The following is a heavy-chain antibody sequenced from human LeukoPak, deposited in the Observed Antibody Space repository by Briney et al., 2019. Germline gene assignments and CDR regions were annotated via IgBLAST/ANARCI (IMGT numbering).Heavy chain of an antibody. CDR1: GGTFSSYA. Sequence: SVKVSCKASGGTFSSYAISWVRQAPGQGLEWMGGIIPIFGTANYAQKFQGRVTITADKSTSTAYMELSSLRSEDTAVYYCARDSSGASYYYYMDVWGKGTTVTVSS. V-gene: IGHV1-69*06. CDR3: ARDSSGASYYYYMDV. D-gene: IGHD6-19*01. J-gene: IGHJ6*03. CDR2: IIPIFGTA.